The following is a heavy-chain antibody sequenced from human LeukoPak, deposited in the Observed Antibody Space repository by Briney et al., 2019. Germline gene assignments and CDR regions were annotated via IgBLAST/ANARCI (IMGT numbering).Heavy chain of an antibody. CDR2: IKADASVK. J-gene: IGHJ4*02. CDR1: GFTFSSYW. D-gene: IGHD6-19*01. V-gene: IGHV3-7*04. CDR3: ARDSRGALDN. Sequence: EGSLRLSCAASGFTFSSYWMAWVRQAPGKGLEWVANIKADASVKHYVDSVKGRFTISRDNAKNSLYLEMNSLRDDDTAVYLCARDSRGALDNWGQGTLVTVSS.